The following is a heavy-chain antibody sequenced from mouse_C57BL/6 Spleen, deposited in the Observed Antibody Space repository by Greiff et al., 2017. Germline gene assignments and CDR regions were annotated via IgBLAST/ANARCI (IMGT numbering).Heavy chain of an antibody. CDR2: IDPSDSYT. V-gene: IGHV1-69*01. Sequence: QVQLQQPGAELVMPGASVTLSCKASGYTFTSYWMNWVKQRTGQGLEWIGEIDPSDSYTNYNQKFKGKSTLTVDKSSSTAYMQLSSLTSEDSAVYCCARSVDYAWFSYWGQGTLVTVSA. CDR3: ARSVDYAWFSY. J-gene: IGHJ3*01. D-gene: IGHD2-4*01. CDR1: GYTFTSYW.